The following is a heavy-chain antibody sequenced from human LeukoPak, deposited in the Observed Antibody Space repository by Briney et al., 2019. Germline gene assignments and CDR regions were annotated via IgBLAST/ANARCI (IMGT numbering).Heavy chain of an antibody. D-gene: IGHD6-13*01. CDR2: ISAIDGTT. J-gene: IGHJ5*02. V-gene: IGHV3-48*04. CDR3: ARGLASSNWPHWFDP. Sequence: GGSLRLSCAASGFTFSSYSMNWVRQAPGKGLEWVSYISAIDGTTYYADSVKGRFTISRDNAKNSLYLQMNSLRVEDTAVYHCARGLASSNWPHWFDPWGQGTLVSVSS. CDR1: GFTFSSYS.